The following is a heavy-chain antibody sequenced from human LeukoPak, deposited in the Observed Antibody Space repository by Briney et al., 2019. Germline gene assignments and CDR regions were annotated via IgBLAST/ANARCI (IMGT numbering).Heavy chain of an antibody. V-gene: IGHV1-18*01. Sequence: ASVKVSCKASGYTFTSYGISWVRQAPGQGLEWMGWISAYNGNTNYAQKLQGRVTMTTDTSTSTAYMELRSLRSDDTAVYYCARTPYYYDSSGYYDYWGRGTLVTVSS. J-gene: IGHJ4*02. CDR3: ARTPYYYDSSGYYDY. D-gene: IGHD3-22*01. CDR2: ISAYNGNT. CDR1: GYTFTSYG.